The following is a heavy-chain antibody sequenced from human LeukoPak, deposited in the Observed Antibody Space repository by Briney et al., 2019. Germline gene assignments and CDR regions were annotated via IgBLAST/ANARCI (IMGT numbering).Heavy chain of an antibody. CDR1: GFTFSSYG. V-gene: IGHV3-33*06. CDR3: AKEAVGFFDY. D-gene: IGHD6-13*01. Sequence: GGSLRFSCAASGFTFSSYGMHWVRQAPGKGLEWVAVIWYDGSNKYYADSVKGRFTISRDNSKNTLYLQMNSLRAEDTAVYYCAKEAVGFFDYWGQGTLVTVSS. CDR2: IWYDGSNK. J-gene: IGHJ4*02.